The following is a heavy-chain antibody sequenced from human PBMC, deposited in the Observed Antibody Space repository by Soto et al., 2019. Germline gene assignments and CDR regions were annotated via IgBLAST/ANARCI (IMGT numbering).Heavy chain of an antibody. CDR1: GDPVSSGSSS. CDR3: AAKLGTTHYFDF. J-gene: IGHJ4*02. Sequence: QVQLQESGPGLVQPSQTLSLTCSVSGDPVSSGSSSWTGVRHHPVKGLEWIGYIYHTGSTYYNPSLQSRLIMSIDTSKNQFSLHLYSVTAADTAVYFCAAKLGTTHYFDFWGQGSLVAVSS. CDR2: IYHTGST. D-gene: IGHD7-27*01. V-gene: IGHV4-31*03.